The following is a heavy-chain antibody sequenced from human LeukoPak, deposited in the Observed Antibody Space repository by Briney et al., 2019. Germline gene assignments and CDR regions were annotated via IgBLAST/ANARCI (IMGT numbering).Heavy chain of an antibody. J-gene: IGHJ4*02. CDR3: AKDRETYYYDSSGLDY. CDR1: GFTFSSYG. CDR2: IWYDGSNE. Sequence: PGGSLRLSCAASGFTFSSYGMHWVRQAPGKGLEWVAVIWYDGSNEYYADSVKGRFTISRDNSKNTLYLQMNSLRAEDTAVYYCAKDRETYYYDSSGLDYWGQGTLVTVSS. D-gene: IGHD3-22*01. V-gene: IGHV3-33*06.